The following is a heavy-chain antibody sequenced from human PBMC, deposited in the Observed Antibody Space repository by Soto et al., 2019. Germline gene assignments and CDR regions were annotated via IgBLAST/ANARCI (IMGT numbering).Heavy chain of an antibody. D-gene: IGHD1-26*01. CDR1: GYTFTNYG. Sequence: QVQLVQSGAEVKKPGASVKVSCKASGYTFTNYGISWVRQAPGQGLEWMGWISANNGNTNYEPKPQGRVTMTTDTSTSTAYMELRSLTSDDTAGYYCARDRGSYALDYWGQGTLVTVSS. CDR2: ISANNGNT. J-gene: IGHJ4*02. CDR3: ARDRGSYALDY. V-gene: IGHV1-18*01.